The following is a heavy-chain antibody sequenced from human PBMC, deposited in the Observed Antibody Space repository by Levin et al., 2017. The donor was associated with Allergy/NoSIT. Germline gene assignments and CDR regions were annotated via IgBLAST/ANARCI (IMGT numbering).Heavy chain of an antibody. J-gene: IGHJ4*02. V-gene: IGHV3-53*01. CDR1: GFSVSSNS. D-gene: IGHD1-26*01. CDR2: LHSGGTT. Sequence: GGSLRLSCAASGFSVSSNSMSWVRQAPGRGLEWVSVLHSGGTTYYADSVKARFTISRDSSNNTLYLQMNSLRVEDTAVYYCARVRWDPMTLPDYWGQGTLVTVSS. CDR3: ARVRWDPMTLPDY.